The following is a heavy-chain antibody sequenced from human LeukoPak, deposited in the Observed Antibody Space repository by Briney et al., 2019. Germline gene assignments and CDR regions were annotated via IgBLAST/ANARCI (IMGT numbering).Heavy chain of an antibody. CDR3: ARQARRGLGAAAGYYYYYGMDV. CDR1: GGSISSYY. D-gene: IGHD6-13*01. J-gene: IGHJ6*02. Sequence: SETLSLTCTVSGGSISSYYWSWIRQPPGKGLEWIGYIYYSRSTNYNPSLKSRVTISVDTSKNQFSLKLSSVTAADTAVYYCARQARRGLGAAAGYYYYYGMDVWGQGTTVTVSS. CDR2: IYYSRST. V-gene: IGHV4-59*01.